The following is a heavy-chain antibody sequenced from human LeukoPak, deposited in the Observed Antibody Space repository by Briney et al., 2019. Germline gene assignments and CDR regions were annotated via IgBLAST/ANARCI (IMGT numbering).Heavy chain of an antibody. J-gene: IGHJ4*02. D-gene: IGHD3-3*01. V-gene: IGHV3-48*01. CDR2: ISSSGSPT. CDR1: GFTFSSYT. Sequence: GGSLRLSCAASGFTFSSYTMHWVRQAPGRGLEWVSYISSSGSPTYYADSVKGRFTISRDNAQNSLYLQMTSLRAEDTAVYYCVGRYWYYDFGWWGQGTLVTVSS. CDR3: VGRYWYYDFGW.